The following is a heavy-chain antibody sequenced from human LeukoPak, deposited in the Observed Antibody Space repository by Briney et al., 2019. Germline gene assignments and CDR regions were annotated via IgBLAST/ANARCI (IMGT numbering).Heavy chain of an antibody. CDR3: TSWGDTTAEYFQR. Sequence: QTGGSLRLSCAASGFTFSDYYIDWVRQAPGKGLEWVAHINPDGRDTYYVDSVKGRFTISRDNAQNSMYLQMNSLRVEDTAVYYCTSWGDTTAEYFQRWGQGTLVTVSS. CDR1: GFTFSDYY. V-gene: IGHV3-7*01. D-gene: IGHD2-21*02. CDR2: INPDGRDT. J-gene: IGHJ1*01.